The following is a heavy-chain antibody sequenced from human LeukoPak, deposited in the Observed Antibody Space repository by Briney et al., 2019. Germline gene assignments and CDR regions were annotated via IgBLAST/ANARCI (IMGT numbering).Heavy chain of an antibody. J-gene: IGHJ4*02. D-gene: IGHD6-13*01. CDR3: ARAAYSSSWYTFDY. CDR1: GGSFSTYY. Sequence: SETLSLTCAVSGGSFSTYYWSWIRQPPGKGLEWIGYIYYSGSTNYNPSLKSRVTMSVDTSKNQFSLKLSSVTAADTAVYYCARAAYSSSWYTFDYWGQGTLVTVSS. CDR2: IYYSGST. V-gene: IGHV4-59*12.